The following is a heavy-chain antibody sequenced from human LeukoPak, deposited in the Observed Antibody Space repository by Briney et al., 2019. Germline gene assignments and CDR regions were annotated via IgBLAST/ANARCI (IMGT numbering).Heavy chain of an antibody. CDR2: ISSSSSYI. V-gene: IGHV3-21*01. J-gene: IGHJ4*02. D-gene: IGHD4-17*01. Sequence: GGSLRLSCAASGFTFSSYSMNWVRQAPGKGLEWVSSISSSSSYIYYADSVKGRFTISRDNAKNSLYLQTNSLRAEDTAVYYCASLYGHGIFDYWGQGTLVTVSS. CDR1: GFTFSSYS. CDR3: ASLYGHGIFDY.